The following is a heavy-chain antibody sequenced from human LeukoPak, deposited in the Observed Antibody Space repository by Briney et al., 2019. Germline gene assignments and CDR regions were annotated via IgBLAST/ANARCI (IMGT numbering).Heavy chain of an antibody. CDR3: ARGQEQQLVPVPFYYMDV. Sequence: SETLSLTCTVSGGSISSYYWSWIRQPAGKGLGCIGRNYTSGSTNYNPSLKSRVTMSVDTSKNQFSLKLSSVTAADTAVYYCARGQEQQLVPVPFYYMDVWGKGTTVTVSS. V-gene: IGHV4-4*07. J-gene: IGHJ6*03. CDR1: GGSISSYY. D-gene: IGHD6-13*01. CDR2: NYTSGST.